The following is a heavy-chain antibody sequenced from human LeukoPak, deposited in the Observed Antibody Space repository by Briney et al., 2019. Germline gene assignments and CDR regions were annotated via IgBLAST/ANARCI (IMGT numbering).Heavy chain of an antibody. CDR2: IYYSGST. Sequence: SETLSLTCTVSGGSINGSSYYWGWIRQPPGKGLEWIGSIYYSGSTYYNPSLKSRVTISVDTSKNQFSLKLSSVTAADTAVYYCARTGSGSLSWFDPWGQGTLVTVSS. CDR1: GGSINGSSYY. J-gene: IGHJ5*02. V-gene: IGHV4-39*01. D-gene: IGHD6-19*01. CDR3: ARTGSGSLSWFDP.